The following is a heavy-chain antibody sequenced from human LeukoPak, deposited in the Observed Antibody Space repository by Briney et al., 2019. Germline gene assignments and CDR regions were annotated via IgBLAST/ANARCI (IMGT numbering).Heavy chain of an antibody. CDR1: GGPISSGGSY. CDR2: IYYSGST. Sequence: SETLSLTCTVSGGPISSGGSYWSWIRQHPGKGLEWLGYIYYSGSTYYNPSLKSRVTISVDTSKNQFSLKLSSVTAADTAVYYCARGPSPVINYYYYMDVWGKGTTVTVSS. J-gene: IGHJ6*03. V-gene: IGHV4-31*03. CDR3: ARGPSPVINYYYYMDV. D-gene: IGHD2-21*01.